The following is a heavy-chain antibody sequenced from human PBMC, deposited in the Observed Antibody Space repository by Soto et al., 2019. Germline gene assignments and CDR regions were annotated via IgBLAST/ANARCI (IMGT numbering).Heavy chain of an antibody. V-gene: IGHV3-30-3*01. CDR1: GFTFSSYA. Sequence: SLRLSCAASGFTFSSYAMHWVRQAPGKGLEWVAVISYDGSNKYYADSVKGRFTISRDNSKNTLYLQMNSLRAEDTAVYYCARDGTGYSSSWYWGYDAFDIWGQGTMVTVSS. D-gene: IGHD6-13*01. CDR2: ISYDGSNK. J-gene: IGHJ3*02. CDR3: ARDGTGYSSSWYWGYDAFDI.